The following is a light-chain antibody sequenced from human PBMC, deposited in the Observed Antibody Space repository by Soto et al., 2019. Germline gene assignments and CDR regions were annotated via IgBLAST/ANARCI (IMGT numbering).Light chain of an antibody. V-gene: IGLV2-14*01. J-gene: IGLJ1*01. CDR2: EVS. CDR3: GSYTSSSTPYV. CDR1: SSDVGGYNY. Sequence: QSALTQPASVSGSPGQSITISCTGTSSDVGGYNYVSWYQQHPGKAPKLMIYEVSNRPSGVSNRFSGSKSGNTASLTISGLQAEDEADYYCGSYTSSSTPYVFGTGTKLTV.